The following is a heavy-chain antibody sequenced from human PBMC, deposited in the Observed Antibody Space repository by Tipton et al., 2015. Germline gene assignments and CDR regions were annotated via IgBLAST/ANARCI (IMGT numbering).Heavy chain of an antibody. Sequence: SLRLSCAASGFTFSNYGIHWVRQAPGKGLEWVAVIWYDGTNKYYADSVKGRFTISRDNSKNTLYLQMNSLRAEDTAVYYCARDAEYYDFWSGYYNGGPYYFDYWGQGTLVTVSS. J-gene: IGHJ4*02. CDR3: ARDAEYYDFWSGYYNGGPYYFDY. D-gene: IGHD3-3*01. CDR1: GFTFSNYG. CDR2: IWYDGTNK. V-gene: IGHV3-33*01.